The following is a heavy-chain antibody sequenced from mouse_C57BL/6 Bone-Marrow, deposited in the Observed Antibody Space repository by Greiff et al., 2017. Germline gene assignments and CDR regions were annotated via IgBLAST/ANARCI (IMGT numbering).Heavy chain of an antibody. J-gene: IGHJ1*03. V-gene: IGHV1-72*01. CDR3: AIMGSCDYGSSSNWYFDV. D-gene: IGHD1-1*01. Sequence: VQLQQPGAELVKPGASVKLSCKASGYTFTSYWMHWVKQRPGRGLEWIGRIDPNSGGTKYNEKFKSKATLTVDKPSSTAYMHISSLTSENSAVYYCAIMGSCDYGSSSNWYFDVWGTGTTVTVSS. CDR2: IDPNSGGT. CDR1: GYTFTSYW.